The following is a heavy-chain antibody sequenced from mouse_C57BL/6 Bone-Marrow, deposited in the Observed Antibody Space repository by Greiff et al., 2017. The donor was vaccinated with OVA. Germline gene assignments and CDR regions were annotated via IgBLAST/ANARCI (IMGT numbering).Heavy chain of an antibody. D-gene: IGHD1-1*01. Sequence: EVQVVESGAELVKPGASVKLSCTASGFNIKDYYMHWVKQRTEQGLEWIGRIDPEDGETKYAPKFQGKATITADTSSNTAYLQLSSLTSEDTAVYYCARIGFYYYGSSYVEGMDYWGQGTSVTVSS. J-gene: IGHJ4*01. CDR1: GFNIKDYY. CDR3: ARIGFYYYGSSYVEGMDY. CDR2: IDPEDGET. V-gene: IGHV14-2*01.